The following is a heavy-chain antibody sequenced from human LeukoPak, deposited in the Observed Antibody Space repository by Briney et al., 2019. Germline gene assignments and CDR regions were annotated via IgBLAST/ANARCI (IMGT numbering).Heavy chain of an antibody. V-gene: IGHV1-2*02. J-gene: IGHJ4*02. CDR1: GYTFTGYY. CDR3: ASTPYYDFWSGSLYYFDY. Sequence: ASVKVSCKASGYTFTGYYMHWVRQAPGQGREWMGWINPNSGGTNYAQKFQGRVTMTRDTSIGTAHMELSRLRSDDTAVYYCASTPYYDFWSGSLYYFDYWGQGTLVTVSS. CDR2: INPNSGGT. D-gene: IGHD3-3*01.